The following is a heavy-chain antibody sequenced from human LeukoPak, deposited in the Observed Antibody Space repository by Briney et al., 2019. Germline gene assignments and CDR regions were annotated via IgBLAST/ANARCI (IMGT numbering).Heavy chain of an antibody. D-gene: IGHD3-3*01. CDR1: GGSTSSYY. CDR3: ARGNLFCSGSTCQDS. Sequence: SETLSLTCSVSGGSTSSYYWSWIRQPPGKGLEWIGYVYYIGSINYNPSLKSRVTISLETSKNQVSLKLTSVTAADTAVYYCARGNLFCSGSTCQDSWGQGTLVTVS. CDR2: VYYIGSI. V-gene: IGHV4-59*01. J-gene: IGHJ4*02.